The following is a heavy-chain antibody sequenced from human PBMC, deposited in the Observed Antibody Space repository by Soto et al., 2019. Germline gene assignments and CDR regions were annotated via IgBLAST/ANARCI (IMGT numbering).Heavy chain of an antibody. CDR2: ISYDGSNK. CDR3: ARDSDTKRAFDI. J-gene: IGHJ3*02. V-gene: IGHV3-30-3*01. D-gene: IGHD5-18*01. CDR1: GFTFSSYA. Sequence: GGSLRLSCAASGFTFSSYAMHWVRQAPGKGLEWVAVISYDGSNKYYADSVKGRFTISRDNSKNTLYLQMNSLRAEDTAVYYCARDSDTKRAFDIWGQGTMVTVSS.